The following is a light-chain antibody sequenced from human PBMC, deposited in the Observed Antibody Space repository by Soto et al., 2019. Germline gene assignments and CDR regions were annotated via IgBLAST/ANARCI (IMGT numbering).Light chain of an antibody. CDR1: SSDIGSYNY. CDR3: SSYTSDWGV. CDR2: EVR. Sequence: QSVLTQPASVSGSPGQSITISCTGTSSDIGSYNYVAWYQQFPGKTPKLIIYEVRNRPSGVSFRFSGSKSGNTASLTISGVQADDEADYYCSSYTSDWGVFGTGTKVTVL. V-gene: IGLV2-14*01. J-gene: IGLJ1*01.